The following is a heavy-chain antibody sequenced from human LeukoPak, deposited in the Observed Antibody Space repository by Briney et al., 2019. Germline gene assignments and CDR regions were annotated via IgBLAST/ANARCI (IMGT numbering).Heavy chain of an antibody. V-gene: IGHV4-34*01. Sequence: SETLSLTCAVYGGSFSGYYWSWIRQPPGKGLEWIGEINHSGSTNYNPSLKSRVTISVDTSKNQFSLKLSSVTAADTAVYYCARETYYYDSSGPLIDYWGRGTLVTVSS. CDR1: GGSFSGYY. J-gene: IGHJ4*02. CDR3: ARETYYYDSSGPLIDY. CDR2: INHSGST. D-gene: IGHD3-22*01.